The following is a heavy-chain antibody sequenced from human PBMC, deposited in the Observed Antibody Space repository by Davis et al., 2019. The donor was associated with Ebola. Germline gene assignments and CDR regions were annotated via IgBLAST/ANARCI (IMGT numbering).Heavy chain of an antibody. V-gene: IGHV3-21*01. J-gene: IGHJ4*02. CDR1: GFTFSSYS. D-gene: IGHD3-22*01. CDR3: ARAANYYDSSGYYYTPHY. CDR2: ISSHSSYI. Sequence: PGGSLRLSCAASGFTFSSYSMNWVRQAPGKGLEWVSSISSHSSYIYYADSLKGRFTISRDNAKNSLYLQMSSLRAEDTAVYYCARAANYYDSSGYYYTPHYWGQGTLVTVSS.